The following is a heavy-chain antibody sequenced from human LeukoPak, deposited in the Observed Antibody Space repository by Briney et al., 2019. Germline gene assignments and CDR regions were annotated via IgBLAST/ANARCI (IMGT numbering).Heavy chain of an antibody. Sequence: RGSLRLSCAASGFTFSSYAMHWVRQAPRKGLGWVAVISYDGSNKYYADSVRGRFTISRDNSMNTLYLQMNSLRAEDTAVYYCARDGYDFWSGYYASRCSFRRAYGMDVWGQGTTVTVSS. D-gene: IGHD3-3*01. CDR1: GFTFSSYA. V-gene: IGHV3-30-3*01. CDR3: ARDGYDFWSGYYASRCSFRRAYGMDV. CDR2: ISYDGSNK. J-gene: IGHJ6*02.